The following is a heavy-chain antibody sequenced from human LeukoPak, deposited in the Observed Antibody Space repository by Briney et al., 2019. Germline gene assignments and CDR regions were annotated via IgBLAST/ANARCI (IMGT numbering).Heavy chain of an antibody. D-gene: IGHD3-16*01. CDR2: INPNSGGT. Sequence: ASVKVSCKASGYTFTGYYMHWVRQAPGQGLEWMGWINPNSGGTNYAQKFQGRVTMTRDTSISTAYMELSRPRSDDTAVYYCARDELPITFGGLYYFDYWGRGTLVTVSS. V-gene: IGHV1-2*02. J-gene: IGHJ4*02. CDR3: ARDELPITFGGLYYFDY. CDR1: GYTFTGYY.